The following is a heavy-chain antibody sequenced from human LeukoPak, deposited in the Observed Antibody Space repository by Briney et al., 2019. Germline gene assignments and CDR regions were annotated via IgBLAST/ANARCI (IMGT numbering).Heavy chain of an antibody. CDR3: ARHASVDGNWPRPLDY. CDR1: GGSISSSNYY. J-gene: IGHJ4*02. D-gene: IGHD6-19*01. Sequence: SETLSLTCTVSGGSISSSNYYWGWIRQPPGKGLEWIGNIYYSGSTYYKPSLKTRVTISVDTSNNQFSLKLTSVTAADTAVYYCARHASVDGNWPRPLDYWGQGSLVTVSS. CDR2: IYYSGST. V-gene: IGHV4-39*01.